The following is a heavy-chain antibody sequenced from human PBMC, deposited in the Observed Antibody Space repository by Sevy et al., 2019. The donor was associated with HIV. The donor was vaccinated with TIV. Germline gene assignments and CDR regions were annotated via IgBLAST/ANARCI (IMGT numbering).Heavy chain of an antibody. Sequence: GGSLRLSCAASGFTFSNYWMHWVRQAPGEGLVWVSRINSDGSSTTYADSVKGRFTISRDNAKNTLYLQMNSLRAEDTAVYSCASRYGSSWVDGFDPWGQGTLVTVSS. CDR1: GFTFSNYW. D-gene: IGHD6-13*01. V-gene: IGHV3-74*01. CDR3: ASRYGSSWVDGFDP. J-gene: IGHJ5*02. CDR2: INSDGSST.